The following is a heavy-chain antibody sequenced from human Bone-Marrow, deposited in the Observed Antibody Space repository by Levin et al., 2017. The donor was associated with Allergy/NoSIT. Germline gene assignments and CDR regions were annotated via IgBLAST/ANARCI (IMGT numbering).Heavy chain of an antibody. CDR1: GFTVSENY. J-gene: IGHJ4*02. D-gene: IGHD3-16*01. CDR2: IYRGGST. Sequence: SGGSLRLSCAASGFTVSENYMSWVRQAPGKGLEWVSVIYRGGSTYYAESVKGRFSVSRDNSKNAVYLQMNSLRVEDTAMYYCARDWGSDNYYDFWGQGTLVTVSS. V-gene: IGHV3-66*02. CDR3: ARDWGSDNYYDF.